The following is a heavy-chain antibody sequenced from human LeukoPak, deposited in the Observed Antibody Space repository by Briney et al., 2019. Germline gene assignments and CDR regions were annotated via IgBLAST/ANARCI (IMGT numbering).Heavy chain of an antibody. J-gene: IGHJ4*02. CDR1: GFTFSSYA. CDR3: AKHVGYSYGYYFDY. D-gene: IGHD5-18*01. CDR2: ISGSGGST. V-gene: IGHV3-23*01. Sequence: PGGSLRLSCAASGFTFSSYAMSWVRQAPGKGLESVSAISGSGGSTDYADSVKGRFTISRDNPKNTLYLQMNSLRAEDTAVYYCAKHVGYSYGYYFDYWGQGTLDTVSS.